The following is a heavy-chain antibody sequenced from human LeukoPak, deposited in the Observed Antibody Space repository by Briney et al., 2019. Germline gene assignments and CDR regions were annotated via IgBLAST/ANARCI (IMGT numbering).Heavy chain of an antibody. D-gene: IGHD6-19*01. V-gene: IGHV4-61*01. Sequence: TSETLSLTCTVSGGSVSSGSYYWSWIRQPRGMGLEWIGYIYYSGSTNYNPSLKSRVTISVDTSKNQFSLKLSSVTAADTAVYYCARDVAVASYYYYYGLDVWGQGTTVTVSS. CDR2: IYYSGST. CDR3: ARDVAVASYYYYYGLDV. CDR1: GGSVSSGSYY. J-gene: IGHJ6*02.